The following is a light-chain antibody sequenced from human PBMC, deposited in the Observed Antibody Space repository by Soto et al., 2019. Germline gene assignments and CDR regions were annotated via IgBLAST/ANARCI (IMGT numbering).Light chain of an antibody. CDR3: QHRSNWPPT. V-gene: IGKV3-11*01. CDR2: DAS. Sequence: ETVLTQSPATLSLSPGERATLSCRASQSVSSYLAWYQQKPGQAPRLLIYDASNRATGIPARFSGSGSGTDFPLTISSLEPEDFAVYYCQHRSNWPPTFGQGTKVEIK. CDR1: QSVSSY. J-gene: IGKJ1*01.